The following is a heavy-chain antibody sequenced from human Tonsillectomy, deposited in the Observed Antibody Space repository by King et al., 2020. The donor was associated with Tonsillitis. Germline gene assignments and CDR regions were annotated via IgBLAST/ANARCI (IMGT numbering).Heavy chain of an antibody. CDR2: IRTKGYGGTT. D-gene: IGHD3-10*01. CDR1: GFTFGDYA. J-gene: IGHJ4*02. CDR3: TSYASGRQDY. Sequence: VQLVESGGGLVQPGRSLRLSCTTSGFTFGDYAMTWVRQAPGKGLEGVGVIRTKGYGGTTEYAASVKGRFTISRDDSNSIAYLQMNSLKTEETAVYYCTSYASGRQDYWGQGTLVTVSS. V-gene: IGHV3-49*04.